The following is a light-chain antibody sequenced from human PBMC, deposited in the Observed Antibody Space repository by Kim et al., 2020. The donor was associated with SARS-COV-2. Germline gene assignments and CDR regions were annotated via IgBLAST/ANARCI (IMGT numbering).Light chain of an antibody. Sequence: SPGERATLACRASQSISSNLAWYQQKPGQAPRLLIYGASTRATDIPARFSGSGSGTDFTLTISSLQSEDFAVYYCQQYNNWPPYTFGQGTKVEI. CDR3: QQYNNWPPYT. J-gene: IGKJ2*01. V-gene: IGKV3-15*01. CDR2: GAS. CDR1: QSISSN.